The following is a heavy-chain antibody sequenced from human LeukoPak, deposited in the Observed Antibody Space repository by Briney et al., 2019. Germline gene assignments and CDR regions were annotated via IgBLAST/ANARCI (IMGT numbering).Heavy chain of an antibody. CDR1: GGSISSSTYY. V-gene: IGHV4-39*01. Sequence: SETLSLTCTVSGGSISSSTYYWGWIRQPPGKGLEWIGSIYYSGSTYYNPSLKSRVTISVDTSKNQFSLSSATAADTAVYYCARHSRGPAAGPAFDYWGQGTLVTVYS. CDR3: ARHSRGPAAGPAFDY. D-gene: IGHD6-13*01. J-gene: IGHJ4*02. CDR2: IYYSGST.